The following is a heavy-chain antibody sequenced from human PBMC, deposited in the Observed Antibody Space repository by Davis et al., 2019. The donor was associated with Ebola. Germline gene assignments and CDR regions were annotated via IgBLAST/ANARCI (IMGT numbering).Heavy chain of an antibody. V-gene: IGHV3-30*18. CDR2: ISHHGTNK. Sequence: GGSLRLSCAASGFTFSSYWMHWVRQAPGKGLEWVAVISHHGTNKDYADSVRGRFTISRDNSKNTVYLQMNSLRGEDTAVYYCAKNNWDYVGYFDYWGQGTLVTVSS. J-gene: IGHJ4*02. CDR1: GFTFSSYW. D-gene: IGHD1-7*01. CDR3: AKNNWDYVGYFDY.